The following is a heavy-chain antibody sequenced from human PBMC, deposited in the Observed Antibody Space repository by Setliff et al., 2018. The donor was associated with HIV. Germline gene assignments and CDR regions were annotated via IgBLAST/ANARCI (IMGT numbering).Heavy chain of an antibody. CDR2: INAGNGNT. Sequence: ASVKVSCKASGYTFTSYAMHWVRQAPGQRLEWMGWINAGNGNTKYSQKFQGRVTIIRDTSASTAYMELSSLRSEDTAVYFCARLGSGWSDSYYYAMDVWGQGTTVTVS. V-gene: IGHV1-3*01. CDR3: ARLGSGWSDSYYYAMDV. D-gene: IGHD6-19*01. CDR1: GYTFTSYA. J-gene: IGHJ6*02.